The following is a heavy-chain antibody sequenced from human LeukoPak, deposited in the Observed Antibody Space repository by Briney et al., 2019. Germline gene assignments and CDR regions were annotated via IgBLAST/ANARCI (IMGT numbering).Heavy chain of an antibody. D-gene: IGHD2-15*01. CDR3: AKDRDIVVVVAATGFDY. CDR2: ISSSGGST. J-gene: IGHJ4*02. V-gene: IGHV3-23*01. Sequence: GGSLRLSCAASGCTFSSYAMSWVRQAPGKGLELVSAISSSGGSTYYAVSVKGRFTISRDNSKNTLYLQMNSLRAEDTAVYYCAKDRDIVVVVAATGFDYWGQGTLVTVSS. CDR1: GCTFSSYA.